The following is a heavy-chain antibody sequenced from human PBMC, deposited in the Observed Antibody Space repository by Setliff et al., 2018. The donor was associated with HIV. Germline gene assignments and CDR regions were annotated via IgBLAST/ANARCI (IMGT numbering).Heavy chain of an antibody. D-gene: IGHD3-10*01. CDR1: GYTFTTYG. CDR3: ARASYYGSGKLQYYFDY. Sequence: ASVKVSCKPSGYTFTTYGLSWVRQAPGQGLEWMGWISTYSDETSSSQNLQGRLTMTTDTSTSTAYMDLRSLRSDDTAVYYCARASYYGSGKLQYYFDYWGQGTLVTVSS. V-gene: IGHV1-18*01. CDR2: ISTYSDET. J-gene: IGHJ4*02.